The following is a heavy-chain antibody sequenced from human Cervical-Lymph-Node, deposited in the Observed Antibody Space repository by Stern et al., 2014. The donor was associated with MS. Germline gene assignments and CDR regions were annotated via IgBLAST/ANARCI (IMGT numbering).Heavy chain of an antibody. CDR1: GYDFTGYY. V-gene: IGHV1-2*06. D-gene: IGHD4-11*01. J-gene: IGHJ4*02. CDR2: INPTSGGT. CDR3: AKVYSASGYFED. Sequence: QVQLVQSGAEVKEPGASVKVSCKTFGYDFTGYYLHWMRQAPGQGPEWVARINPTSGGTNYAQKFQGRVTLPRDTSVSTAYMELSRLTSGDTALYFCAKVYSASGYFEDWGQGTQVTVSS.